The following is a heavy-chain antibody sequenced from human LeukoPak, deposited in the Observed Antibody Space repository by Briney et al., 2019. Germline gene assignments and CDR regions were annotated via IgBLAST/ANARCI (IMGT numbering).Heavy chain of an antibody. V-gene: IGHV1-18*01. J-gene: IGHJ6*03. Sequence: ASVKVSCKASGYTFTSYGISWVRQAPGQGLEWMGWISAYNGNTNYAQKLQGRVTMTTDTSTSTAYMELRSLRSDDTAVYYCAREGSTGTTYQDYYYYYMDVWGKGTTVTVSS. CDR3: AREGSTGTTYQDYYYYYMDV. D-gene: IGHD1-1*01. CDR2: ISAYNGNT. CDR1: GYTFTSYG.